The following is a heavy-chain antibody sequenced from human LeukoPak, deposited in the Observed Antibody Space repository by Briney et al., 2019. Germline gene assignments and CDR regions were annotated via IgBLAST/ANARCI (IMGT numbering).Heavy chain of an antibody. Sequence: ASVEVSCKASGYTFTSYGISWVRQAPGQGLEWMGWINPNRGGTNYAQKFQGRVTMTRDTSISTAYMELSRLRSDDTAVYYCARGIAARRFDYWGQGTLVTVSS. CDR3: ARGIAARRFDY. CDR1: GYTFTSYG. D-gene: IGHD6-6*01. CDR2: INPNRGGT. J-gene: IGHJ4*02. V-gene: IGHV1-2*02.